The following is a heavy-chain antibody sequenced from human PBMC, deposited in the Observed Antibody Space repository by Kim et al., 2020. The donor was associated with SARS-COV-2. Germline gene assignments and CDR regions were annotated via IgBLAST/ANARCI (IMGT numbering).Heavy chain of an antibody. Sequence: GGSLRLSCAASGFTFSSYAMHWVRQAPGKGLEWVAVISYDGSNKYYADSVKGRFTISRDNSKNTLYLQMNSLRAEDTAVYYCARDTIAVATHWGQGTLVTVSS. D-gene: IGHD6-19*01. CDR2: ISYDGSNK. CDR3: ARDTIAVATH. CDR1: GFTFSSYA. J-gene: IGHJ4*02. V-gene: IGHV3-30-3*01.